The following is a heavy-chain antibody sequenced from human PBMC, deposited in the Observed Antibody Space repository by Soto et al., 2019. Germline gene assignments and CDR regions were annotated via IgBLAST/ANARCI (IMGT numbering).Heavy chain of an antibody. CDR3: ATSSPRPQYDFWSGYHDAFDI. D-gene: IGHD3-3*01. Sequence: ASVKVSCKVSGYTLTELSMHWLRQAPGKGLEWMGGFDPEDGETIYAQKFQGRVTMTEDTSTDTAYMELSSLRSEDTAVYYCATSSPRPQYDFWSGYHDAFDIWGQGTMVTVSS. CDR2: FDPEDGET. CDR1: GYTLTELS. V-gene: IGHV1-24*01. J-gene: IGHJ3*02.